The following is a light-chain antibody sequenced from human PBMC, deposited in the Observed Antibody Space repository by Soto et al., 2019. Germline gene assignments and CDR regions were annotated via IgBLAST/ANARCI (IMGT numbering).Light chain of an antibody. Sequence: DIQMTQFPSTLSASVGDRVTITCRASQGITNYLAWYQQKPGKAPKLLIYRASSLESGVPSRFSGRGSATEFTLTISTLQPDDFATYYCQQYATHPRTFGQGTKLEIK. V-gene: IGKV1-5*03. J-gene: IGKJ2*02. CDR2: RAS. CDR3: QQYATHPRT. CDR1: QGITNY.